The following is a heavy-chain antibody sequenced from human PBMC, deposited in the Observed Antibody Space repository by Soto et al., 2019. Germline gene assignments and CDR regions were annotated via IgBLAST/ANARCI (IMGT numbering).Heavy chain of an antibody. V-gene: IGHV3-33*01. CDR3: ASDYGGIGDY. CDR2: IWYDGSKK. Sequence: QVQLVESGGGVVQPGRSLRLSCAASGFTFSSYGMHWVRQAPGKGLEWVAVIWYDGSKKYYADSVKGRFTISRDNSKNTLFLQMNSLRGEDTAVYYCASDYGGIGDYWGQGTQVAVSS. CDR1: GFTFSSYG. J-gene: IGHJ4*02. D-gene: IGHD4-17*01.